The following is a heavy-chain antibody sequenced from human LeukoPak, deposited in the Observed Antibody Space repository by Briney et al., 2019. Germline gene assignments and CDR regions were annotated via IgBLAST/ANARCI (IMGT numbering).Heavy chain of an antibody. V-gene: IGHV1-69*02. CDR2: IIPILGIA. J-gene: IGHJ5*02. CDR3: AAEGDIVVVPAAISGYNWFDP. Sequence: ASVRVSCKASGGTFSSYTISWVRQAPGQGLEWMGRIIPILGIANYAQKFQGRVTITADKSTSTAYMELSSLRSEDTAVYYCAAEGDIVVVPAAISGYNWFDPWGQGTLVTVSS. CDR1: GGTFSSYT. D-gene: IGHD2-2*02.